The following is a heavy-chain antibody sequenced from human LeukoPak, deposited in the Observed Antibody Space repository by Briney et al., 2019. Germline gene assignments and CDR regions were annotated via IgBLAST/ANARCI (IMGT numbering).Heavy chain of an antibody. V-gene: IGHV4-34*01. CDR2: INHSGST. CDR3: ARDGTVTRNPYYFDY. CDR1: GGSFSGYY. Sequence: SETLSLTCAVYGGSFSGYYWSWIRQPPGKGLEWIGEINHSGSTNYNPSLKSRVTISVDTSKNQFSLKLSSVTAADTAVYYCARDGTVTRNPYYFDYWGQGTLVTVSS. J-gene: IGHJ4*02. D-gene: IGHD4-17*01.